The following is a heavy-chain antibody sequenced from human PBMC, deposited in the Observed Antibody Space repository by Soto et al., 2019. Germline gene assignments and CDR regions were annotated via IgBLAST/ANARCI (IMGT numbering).Heavy chain of an antibody. CDR3: AKERYIVVVVAATRGSYFDY. Sequence: GGSLRLSCAASGFTFSSYAMSWVRQAPGKGLEWVSAISGSGGSTYYADSVKGRFTISRDNSKNTLYLQMNSLRAEDTAVYYCAKERYIVVVVAATRGSYFDYWGQGTLVTVS. V-gene: IGHV3-23*01. D-gene: IGHD2-15*01. CDR2: ISGSGGST. J-gene: IGHJ4*02. CDR1: GFTFSSYA.